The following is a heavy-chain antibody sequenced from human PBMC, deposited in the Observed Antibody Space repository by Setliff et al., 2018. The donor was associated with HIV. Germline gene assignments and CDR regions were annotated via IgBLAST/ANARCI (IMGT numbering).Heavy chain of an antibody. D-gene: IGHD3-16*01. CDR1: GGSIRTGAYY. Sequence: SETLSLTCTVPGGSIRTGAYYWGWIRQPPGKGLEWIGSIYYDGRTFYKPSLKSRLTISVDTSKNQFSLRRNSVTAADTAVYFCARGGAVSADFDSWGQGTLVTVSS. CDR3: ARGGAVSADFDS. CDR2: IYYDGRT. V-gene: IGHV4-39*07. J-gene: IGHJ4*02.